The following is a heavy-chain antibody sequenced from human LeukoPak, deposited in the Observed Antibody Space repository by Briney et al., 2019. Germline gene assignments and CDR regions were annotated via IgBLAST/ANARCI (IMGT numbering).Heavy chain of an antibody. Sequence: PPETLSLTCTVSGGSMTTHHWNWIRQTPGKGLEWIGYVFDSGRTKVNPSLTSRVTLSTDTSKNQLSLRLSSVTAADTAVYYCTTIKRGDIFGYFDFWGQGILVTVSS. D-gene: IGHD5-18*01. J-gene: IGHJ4*02. V-gene: IGHV4-59*11. CDR1: GGSMTTHH. CDR3: TTIKRGDIFGYFDF. CDR2: VFDSGRT.